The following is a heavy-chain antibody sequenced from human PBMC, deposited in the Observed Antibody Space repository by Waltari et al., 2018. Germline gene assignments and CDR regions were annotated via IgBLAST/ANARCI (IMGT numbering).Heavy chain of an antibody. CDR2: VDYTGTP. CDR3: ARHLSGSGTYNSPVTLFDY. Sequence: QLQLQESGPGLVKPSETLSLTCTVSGGSITSSSHYWGWIRQPPGKGLEWIATVDYTGTPYYNPSLKSRVTVSVDTSKNQFSLKLSSVSAADTAVYDGARHLSGSGTYNSPVTLFDYWGQGTLVTVSS. V-gene: IGHV4-39*01. D-gene: IGHD3-10*01. J-gene: IGHJ4*02. CDR1: GGSITSSSHY.